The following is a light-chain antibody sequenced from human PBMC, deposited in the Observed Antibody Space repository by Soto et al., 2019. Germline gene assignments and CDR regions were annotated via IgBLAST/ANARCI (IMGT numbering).Light chain of an antibody. CDR3: HQQST. Sequence: ELVLTQSQGTLSLSPGERATLSCRASVFLSSSYLVWYQQKPGPAPRLLIYAASRRATGIPDRFSGSGSATEYTLTINTLEPEDFAVYYLHQQSTFGQENKLAIK. CDR1: VFLSSSY. J-gene: IGKJ2*01. CDR2: AAS. V-gene: IGKV3-20*01.